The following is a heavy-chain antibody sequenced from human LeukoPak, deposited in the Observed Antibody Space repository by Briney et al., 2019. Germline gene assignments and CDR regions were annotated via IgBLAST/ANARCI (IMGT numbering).Heavy chain of an antibody. V-gene: IGHV1-46*01. CDR2: INPSGGST. D-gene: IGHD3-22*01. CDR3: AREGTYDSSGYYIDY. CDR1: GYTFTSYY. Sequence: ASVKVSCKASGYTFTSYYMHWVRQAPGQGLEWMAIINPSGGSTKYAQKFQGRFTMTRDTSTSTVYMEVSSLTSEDTAVYYCAREGTYDSSGYYIDYWGQGTLVTVSS. J-gene: IGHJ4*02.